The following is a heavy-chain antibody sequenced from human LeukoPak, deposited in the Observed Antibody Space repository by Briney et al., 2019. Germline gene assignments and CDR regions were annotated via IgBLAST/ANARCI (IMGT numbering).Heavy chain of an antibody. CDR3: ARVAGSIDY. Sequence: ASVKVSCKASGYTFTTYDINWVRQATGQGLEWMGWMNPNSGYTGYAQKFQGRVTITRDTSISTAYMEPSSLRSEDTAVYYCARVAGSIDYWGQGTLVTVSS. J-gene: IGHJ4*02. CDR1: GYTFTTYD. D-gene: IGHD6-19*01. CDR2: MNPNSGYT. V-gene: IGHV1-8*03.